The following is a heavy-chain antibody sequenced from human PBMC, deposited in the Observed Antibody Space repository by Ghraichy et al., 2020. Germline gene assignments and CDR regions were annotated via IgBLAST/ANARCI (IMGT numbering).Heavy chain of an antibody. Sequence: ASVKVSCKASGYTFTSYGISWVRQAPGQGLEWMGWISAYNGNTNYAQKFQGRVTMTTDTSTSTAYMELRSLRSDDTAVFYCARSQMATIPTAFSGYWGQGTLVTVSS. D-gene: IGHD5-24*01. CDR1: GYTFTSYG. V-gene: IGHV1-18*01. CDR2: ISAYNGNT. CDR3: ARSQMATIPTAFSGY. J-gene: IGHJ4*02.